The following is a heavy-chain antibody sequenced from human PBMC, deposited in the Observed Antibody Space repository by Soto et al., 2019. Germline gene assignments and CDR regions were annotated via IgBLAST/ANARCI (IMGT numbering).Heavy chain of an antibody. CDR1: GFTFSDYY. J-gene: IGHJ6*02. V-gene: IGHV3-11*01. Sequence: GGSLRLSCAASGFTFSDYYMSWIRQAPGKGLEWVSYISSSGSTIYYADSVKGRFTISRDNAKNSLYLQMNSLRAEDTAVYYCARDLLPSWSWKNFYYYYGMDVWGQGTTVTVS. CDR2: ISSSGSTI. D-gene: IGHD6-13*01. CDR3: ARDLLPSWSWKNFYYYYGMDV.